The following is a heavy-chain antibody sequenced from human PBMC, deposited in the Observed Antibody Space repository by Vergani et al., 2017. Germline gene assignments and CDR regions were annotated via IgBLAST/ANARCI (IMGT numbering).Heavy chain of an antibody. Sequence: QLQLQESGSGLVKPSQTLSLTCAVSGDSITNGGFSWNWIRQPPGKGPEWIGYIFPSGNSDYNPSLKNRVSISLDKSKNQFSLWVNSVTAEDTGVYYCARDRYYLGSGSYPYFYYYGLDVWGQGTAVTVSS. CDR3: ARDRYYLGSGSYPYFYYYGLDV. CDR2: IFPSGNS. CDR1: GDSITNGGFS. D-gene: IGHD3-10*01. V-gene: IGHV4-30-2*01. J-gene: IGHJ6*02.